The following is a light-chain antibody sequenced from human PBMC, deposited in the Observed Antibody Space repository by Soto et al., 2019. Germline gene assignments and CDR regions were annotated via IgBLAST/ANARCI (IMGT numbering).Light chain of an antibody. Sequence: IQMTQSPSTLPASVGDRVTITFRSCQSINWLAWYQQKPGTAPKVLIYHASNLQSGVPSRFSGSGSGTEFTLTISSLQPDDFATYYCQQYNSYSFGQGTKVDIK. CDR3: QQYNSYS. J-gene: IGKJ1*01. V-gene: IGKV1-5*01. CDR2: HAS. CDR1: QSINW.